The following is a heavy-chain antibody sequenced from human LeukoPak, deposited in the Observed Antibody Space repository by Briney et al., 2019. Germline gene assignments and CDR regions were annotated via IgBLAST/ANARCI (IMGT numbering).Heavy chain of an antibody. D-gene: IGHD6-6*01. V-gene: IGHV4-4*07. CDR2: IYSSGST. Sequence: SETLSLTCLVSSGSVSSYYWTWIRQPAGKRLEWIGRIYSSGSTNYNPSLKSRVTMSVDTSKNQISLKVNSVTAADTAVYYCARESYSSSYLFDFWGQGTLVTVSS. CDR3: ARESYSSSYLFDF. J-gene: IGHJ4*02. CDR1: SGSVSSYY.